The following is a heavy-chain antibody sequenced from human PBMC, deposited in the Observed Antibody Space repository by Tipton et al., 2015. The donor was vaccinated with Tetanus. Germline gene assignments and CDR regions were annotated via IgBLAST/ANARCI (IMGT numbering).Heavy chain of an antibody. CDR3: EGDDYYETSLRDYYGEEV. Sequence: TLSLTCSVSGASISSGGYFWNWIRHRPGQGLEWIGYIYYTGATSYNSSLQSRVTLSIDTSKNQFSLKMTSVTAADTAVYFCEGDDYYETSLRDYYGEEVWGQGTTVTVSS. CDR1: GASISSGGYF. CDR2: IYYTGAT. D-gene: IGHD3-16*01. J-gene: IGHJ6*02. V-gene: IGHV4-61*08.